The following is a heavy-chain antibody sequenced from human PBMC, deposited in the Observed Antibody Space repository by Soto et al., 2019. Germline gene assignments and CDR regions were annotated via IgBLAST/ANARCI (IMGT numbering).Heavy chain of an antibody. CDR2: ISGGGTGT. CDR1: GFSFNNYA. Sequence: PGGSLRLSCAVTGFSFNNYAMNRVRQAPGKGLEWVSSISGGGTGTYSADAVKGRFTISSDKSRNTAYLQMSSLRADDTAVYYCAKGHYYDNVGNWVSNQGFDPWGQGSLVTVSS. D-gene: IGHD3-22*01. J-gene: IGHJ5*02. V-gene: IGHV3-23*01. CDR3: AKGHYYDNVGNWVSNQGFDP.